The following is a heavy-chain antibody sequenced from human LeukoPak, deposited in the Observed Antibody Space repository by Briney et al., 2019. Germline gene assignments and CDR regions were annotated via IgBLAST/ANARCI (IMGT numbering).Heavy chain of an antibody. J-gene: IGHJ5*02. CDR3: ARDWVIQSNWFDP. CDR1: GGTFSSYA. D-gene: IGHD5-18*01. V-gene: IGHV1-69*13. Sequence: ASVKVSCKASGGTFSSYAISWVRQAPGQGLEWMGGIIPIFGTANYAQKFQGRGTITADESTSTAYMELSSLRSEDTDVYYCARDWVIQSNWFDPWGQGTLVTVSS. CDR2: IIPIFGTA.